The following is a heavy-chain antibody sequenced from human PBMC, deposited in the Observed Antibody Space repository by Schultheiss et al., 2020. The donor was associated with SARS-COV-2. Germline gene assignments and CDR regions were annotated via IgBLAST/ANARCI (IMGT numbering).Heavy chain of an antibody. Sequence: GESLKISCKGSGYSFTSYWIGWVRQMPGKGLEWMGIIYPGDSDTRYSPSFQGQVTISAYKSISTAYLQWSSLKASDTAMYYCARQGNYYDSSGSPADYWGQGTLVTVSS. CDR1: GYSFTSYW. J-gene: IGHJ4*02. CDR2: IYPGDSDT. V-gene: IGHV5-51*01. D-gene: IGHD3-22*01. CDR3: ARQGNYYDSSGSPADY.